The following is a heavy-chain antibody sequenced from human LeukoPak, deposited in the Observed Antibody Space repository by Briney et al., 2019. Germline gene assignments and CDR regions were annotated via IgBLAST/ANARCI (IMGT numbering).Heavy chain of an antibody. J-gene: IGHJ3*02. V-gene: IGHV4-59*01. Sequence: SETLSLTCTVSGGSISSYYWSWIRQPPGKGLEWIGYIYYSGSTNYNPSLKSRVTISVDTSKNQFSLKLSSVTAADTAVYYCARAQSGRYFRAFDIWGQGTMVTVSS. CDR1: GGSISSYY. D-gene: IGHD6-19*01. CDR2: IYYSGST. CDR3: ARAQSGRYFRAFDI.